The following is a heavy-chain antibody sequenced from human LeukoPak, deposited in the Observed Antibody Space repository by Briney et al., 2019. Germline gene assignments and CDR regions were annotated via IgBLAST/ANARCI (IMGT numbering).Heavy chain of an antibody. Sequence: GGSLRLSCAASGFTFSSYWMHWVRQAPGKGLVWVSRINSDGSSTSYADSVKGRFTISRDNSKNTLYLQMNSLRAEDTAVYYCARDYYDSSGWGAFDIWGQGTMVTVSS. CDR1: GFTFSSYW. V-gene: IGHV3-74*01. CDR2: INSDGSST. D-gene: IGHD3-22*01. CDR3: ARDYYDSSGWGAFDI. J-gene: IGHJ3*02.